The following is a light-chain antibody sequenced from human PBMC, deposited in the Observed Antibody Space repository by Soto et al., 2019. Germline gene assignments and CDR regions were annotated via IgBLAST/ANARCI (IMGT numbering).Light chain of an antibody. CDR2: EVS. J-gene: IGLJ1*01. Sequence: QSVLTQPASGSGSPGQSITISCTGTSSDVGGYNYVSWYQQHPGKAPKLMIYEVSNRPSGVSNRFSGSKSGNTASLTISGLQAEDGADYYCSSYTSSSTYVFGTGTKLTVL. CDR1: SSDVGGYNY. CDR3: SSYTSSSTYV. V-gene: IGLV2-14*01.